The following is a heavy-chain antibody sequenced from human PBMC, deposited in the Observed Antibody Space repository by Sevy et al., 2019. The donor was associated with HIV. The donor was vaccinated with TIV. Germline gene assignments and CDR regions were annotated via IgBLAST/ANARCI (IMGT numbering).Heavy chain of an antibody. J-gene: IGHJ4*02. CDR2: ISNSGTTI. CDR3: ARYLPPSATTAPHFDC. D-gene: IGHD4-17*01. Sequence: GGSLRLSCAASGFTFTSYEMNWVRQAPGKGLEWLSYISNSGTTIYYSDSVKGRFTISRDNARNSLYLHMSSLRAEDTAVYYCARYLPPSATTAPHFDCWGQGTLVTVSS. V-gene: IGHV3-48*03. CDR1: GFTFTSYE.